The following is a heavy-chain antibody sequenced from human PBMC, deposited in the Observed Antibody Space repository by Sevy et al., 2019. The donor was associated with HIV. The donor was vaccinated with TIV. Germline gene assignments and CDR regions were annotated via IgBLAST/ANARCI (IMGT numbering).Heavy chain of an antibody. Sequence: GGSLRLSCVASGFTLNNYWMHWVRQAPGKGLEWVANINQDGGVTDYVYSVRGRFTISRDNGRNLVFLQMNSLRVDDTALYFCVRAIAKDGSFWGQGTLVTVSS. CDR2: INQDGGVT. CDR3: VRAIAKDGSF. CDR1: GFTLNNYW. V-gene: IGHV3-7*01. D-gene: IGHD6-13*01. J-gene: IGHJ4*02.